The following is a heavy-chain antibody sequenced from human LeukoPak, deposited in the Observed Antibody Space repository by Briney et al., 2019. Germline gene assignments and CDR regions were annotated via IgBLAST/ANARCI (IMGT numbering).Heavy chain of an antibody. CDR3: VREVGAKWLLLPIFDY. D-gene: IGHD3-22*01. Sequence: ASVKVSCKASGYTFTGYYMHWVRQAPGQGLEWMGWINPNSGGTNYAQKFQGRVTMTRDMSTSTVYMELSSLRSEDTAVYYCVREVGAKWLLLPIFDYWGQGTLVTVSS. CDR1: GYTFTGYY. CDR2: INPNSGGT. J-gene: IGHJ4*02. V-gene: IGHV1-2*02.